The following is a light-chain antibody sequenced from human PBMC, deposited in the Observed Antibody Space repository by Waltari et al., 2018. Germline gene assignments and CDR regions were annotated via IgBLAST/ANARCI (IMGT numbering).Light chain of an antibody. CDR1: SSDVGYYNY. CDR3: SSFTRSNSYV. V-gene: IGLV2-14*01. J-gene: IGLJ1*01. Sequence: QSALTQPASVSGSPGQSITISCTGTSSDVGYYNYVAWYQQHPGQAPKLMIFEVSKRPAGVSTRVSGSQSGSTASLTSAGLQSEDEAEYYCSSFTRSNSYVFGTGTEVIVL. CDR2: EVS.